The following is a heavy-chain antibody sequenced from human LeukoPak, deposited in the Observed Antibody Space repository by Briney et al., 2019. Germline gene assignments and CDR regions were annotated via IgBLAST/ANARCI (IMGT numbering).Heavy chain of an antibody. CDR1: GYSFTSYC. D-gene: IGHD4-23*01. J-gene: IGHJ5*02. CDR3: ATHPPADYGGLDP. Sequence: GESLKISCKGSGYSFTSYCIGWVRQMPGKGLEWMGIIYPGDSDTRYSPSFQGQVTISADKSISTAYLQWSSLKASDTAMYYCATHPPADYGGLDPWGQGTLVTVSS. V-gene: IGHV5-51*03. CDR2: IYPGDSDT.